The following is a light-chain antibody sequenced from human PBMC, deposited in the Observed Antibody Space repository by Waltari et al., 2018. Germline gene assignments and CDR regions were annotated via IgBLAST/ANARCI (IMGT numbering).Light chain of an antibody. Sequence: QAALTQPPSVSKSLGQSVTISCTGTSSDVGGHNDVSWYQHYPGTAPRLLIYDVNKRPSGVSDRFSGSKAGDTASLTISGRQAEDDGDYYCNSYRSGNTYIFGGGTRLTVL. CDR2: DVN. CDR3: NSYRSGNTYI. V-gene: IGLV2-14*03. CDR1: SSDVGGHND. J-gene: IGLJ2*01.